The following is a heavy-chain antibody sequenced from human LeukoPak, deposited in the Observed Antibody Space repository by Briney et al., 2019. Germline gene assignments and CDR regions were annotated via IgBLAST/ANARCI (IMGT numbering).Heavy chain of an antibody. Sequence: GGSLRLSCAACGFTLDDFGMGWARHGPGKGLEWVSGINWNGGRTVYADSVKGRFTISRDNAKKSLYLQMNSLRAEDTALYYCARKWLSNAFDIWGQGTMVTVSS. D-gene: IGHD5-12*01. V-gene: IGHV3-20*04. J-gene: IGHJ3*02. CDR3: ARKWLSNAFDI. CDR2: INWNGGRT. CDR1: GFTLDDFG.